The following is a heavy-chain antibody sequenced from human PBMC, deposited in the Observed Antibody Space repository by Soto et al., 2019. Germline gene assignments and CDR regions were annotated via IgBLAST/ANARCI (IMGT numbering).Heavy chain of an antibody. J-gene: IGHJ4*02. CDR2: MYHDGNT. CDR3: ARESCSGCHSYGY. V-gene: IGHV4-38-2*02. CDR1: GYSISSGCF. D-gene: IGHD2-15*01. Sequence: SETLSLTCAVSGYSISSGCFWGWIRQPPGKGLEWIANMYHDGNTHYNPSLKSRVTMSVDTYKNQFSLKLNSLTAADTAVYYCARESCSGCHSYGYWAQGLLVTVSS.